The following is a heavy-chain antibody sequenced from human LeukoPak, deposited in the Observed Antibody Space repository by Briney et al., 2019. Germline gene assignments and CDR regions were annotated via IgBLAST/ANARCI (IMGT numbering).Heavy chain of an antibody. CDR2: INHSGST. J-gene: IGHJ5*02. V-gene: IGHV4-39*07. CDR1: GGSISSSSYY. D-gene: IGHD3-10*01. CDR3: ARCGSWYYYGSGSRNWFDP. Sequence: SETLSLTCTVSGGSISSSSYYWAWIRQPPGKGLEWIGEINHSGSTNHNPSLKSRVTISVDTSKNQFSLKLSSVTAADTAVYYCARCGSWYYYGSGSRNWFDPWGQGTLVTVSS.